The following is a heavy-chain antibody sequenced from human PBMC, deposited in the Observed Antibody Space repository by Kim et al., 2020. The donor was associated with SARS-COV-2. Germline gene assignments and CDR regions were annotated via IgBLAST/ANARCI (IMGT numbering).Heavy chain of an antibody. D-gene: IGHD3-10*01. CDR3: VRGFGESNNPLDY. CDR2: IYYSGST. Sequence: SETLSLTCTVSGASINSGDNYWSWIRQSPGKGLEWIGYIYYSGSTFYNPSLKSRVSISVDTSNNQFSLKLSSVTAADTAVYYCVRGFGESNNPLDYWGQGTLVTVSS. CDR1: GASINSGDNY. V-gene: IGHV4-30-4*01. J-gene: IGHJ4*02.